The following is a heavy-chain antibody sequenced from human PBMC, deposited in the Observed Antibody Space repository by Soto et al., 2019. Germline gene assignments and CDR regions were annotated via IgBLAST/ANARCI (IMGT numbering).Heavy chain of an antibody. V-gene: IGHV3-30-3*01. Sequence: QVQLVESGGGVVQPGRSLRLSCAASGFTFSNYAMHWVRQAPGKGLEWVAVIAYDGNNEYYADSVKGRFTIFRDNGKDTLYLQMSSLRAEDTAVYFCARPSTSTWHYWYFDLWGRGTLVTVSS. CDR2: IAYDGNNE. CDR3: ARPSTSTWHYWYFDL. CDR1: GFTFSNYA. D-gene: IGHD6-13*01. J-gene: IGHJ2*01.